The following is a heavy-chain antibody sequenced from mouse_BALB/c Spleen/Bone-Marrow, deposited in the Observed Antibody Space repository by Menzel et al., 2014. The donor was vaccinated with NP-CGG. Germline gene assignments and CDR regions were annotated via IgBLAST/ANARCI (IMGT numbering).Heavy chain of an antibody. J-gene: IGHJ4*01. CDR2: INPSTGYT. CDR3: ARKGYGNYHYYAMDY. D-gene: IGHD2-1*01. CDR1: GYTFTSYW. Sequence: VKLMESGAELAKPGASVKMSCKASGYTFTSYWMYWIKPRPGQGLEWIGYINPSTGYTEYNQKFKDKATLTADKSSNTAYMQLSSLTSEDSAVYYCARKGYGNYHYYAMDYWGQGTSVTVSS. V-gene: IGHV1-7*01.